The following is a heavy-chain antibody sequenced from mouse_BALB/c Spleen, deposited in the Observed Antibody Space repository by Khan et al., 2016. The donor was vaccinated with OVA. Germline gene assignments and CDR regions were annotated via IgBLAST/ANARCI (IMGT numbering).Heavy chain of an antibody. D-gene: IGHD1-2*01. V-gene: IGHV2-6-7*01. CDR3: ARELRLGGFAY. CDR1: GFSLTGYG. CDR2: IWSDGST. J-gene: IGHJ3*01. Sequence: QVQLKDSGPGLVAPSQSLSITCTVSGFSLTGYGVNWVRQPPGKGLEWLGMIWSDGSTDYNSALKSRLSISKDNSKSQVFLKMNSLQTDDTARYYCARELRLGGFAYWGQGTLVTVSA.